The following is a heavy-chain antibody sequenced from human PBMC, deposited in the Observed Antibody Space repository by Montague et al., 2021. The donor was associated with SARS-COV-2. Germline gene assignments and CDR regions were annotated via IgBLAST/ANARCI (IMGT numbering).Heavy chain of an antibody. CDR2: NYYSGRT. Sequence: SETLSLTCTVSGGSISSSCYYWGWNRPPPGQGLEWIGSNYYSGRTYYNPSLKSRVTISVDTSKTQFSLTLSSVTAADTAVYYCASLPRITIFGVVIHFDYWGQGTLVTVSS. J-gene: IGHJ4*02. V-gene: IGHV4-39*01. CDR3: ASLPRITIFGVVIHFDY. D-gene: IGHD3-3*01. CDR1: GGSISSSCYY.